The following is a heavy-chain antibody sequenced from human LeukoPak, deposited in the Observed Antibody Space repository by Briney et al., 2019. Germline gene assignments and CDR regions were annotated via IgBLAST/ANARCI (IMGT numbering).Heavy chain of an antibody. Sequence: GGSLRLSCAASGFTFSSYSMNWVRQAPGKGLEWLSYISVSSRNVIDYADSVKGRFTISRGDAKNSLYLQMNSLGAEDTAVYFCARDFGPRLYAFDVWGQGTMITVSS. V-gene: IGHV3-48*04. D-gene: IGHD3-16*01. J-gene: IGHJ3*01. CDR1: GFTFSSYS. CDR2: ISVSSRNVI. CDR3: ARDFGPRLYAFDV.